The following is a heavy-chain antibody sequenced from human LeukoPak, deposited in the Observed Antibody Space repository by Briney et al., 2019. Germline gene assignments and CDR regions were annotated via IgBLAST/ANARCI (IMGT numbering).Heavy chain of an antibody. J-gene: IGHJ4*02. D-gene: IGHD5-12*01. V-gene: IGHV4-59*01. CDR3: ARDGYSGNDGL. CDR2: IYHSGST. CDR1: GGPISNYY. Sequence: SETLSLTCTVSGGPISNYYWSWIRQPPGKGLEWIGYIYHSGSTNYNPSLKSRVTISVDTSKNQFSLRLSSVTAADTAVYYCARDGYSGNDGLWGQGTLVTVSS.